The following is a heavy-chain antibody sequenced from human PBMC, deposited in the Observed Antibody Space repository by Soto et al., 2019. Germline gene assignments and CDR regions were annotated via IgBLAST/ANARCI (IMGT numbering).Heavy chain of an antibody. CDR3: ARDYGDTRGDF. D-gene: IGHD4-17*01. J-gene: IGHJ3*01. V-gene: IGHV1-69*08. CDR1: GGTFSSYT. CDR2: IIPILGIA. Sequence: QVQLVQSGAEVKKPGSSVKVSCKATGGTFSSYTISWVRQAPGQGLEWMGRIIPILGIANYAQKFQGRVTITADKSTSTAYMELSSLRPEDTAVYYCARDYGDTRGDFWGQRTIVTVSS.